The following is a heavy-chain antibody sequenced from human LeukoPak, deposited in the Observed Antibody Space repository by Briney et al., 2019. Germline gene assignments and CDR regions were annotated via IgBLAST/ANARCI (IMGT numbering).Heavy chain of an antibody. CDR1: GYTFTSYD. J-gene: IGHJ3*02. V-gene: IGHV1-8*03. CDR3: ARVWRVGERAKDSSGYLDI. Sequence: ASVKVSCKASGYTFTSYDINWVRQATGQGLEWMGWMNPNNGNTGYAQKFQGRVTITRNTSISTAYMELSSLRSEDTAVYYCARVWRVGERAKDSSGYLDIWGQGTMVTVSS. CDR2: MNPNNGNT. D-gene: IGHD3-22*01.